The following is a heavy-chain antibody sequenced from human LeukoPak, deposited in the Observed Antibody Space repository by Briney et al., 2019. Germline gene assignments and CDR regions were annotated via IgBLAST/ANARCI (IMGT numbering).Heavy chain of an antibody. D-gene: IGHD6-19*01. CDR2: INSDGSSP. Sequence: GGSLRLSCTASGFTFSSYWMQWVRQAPGKGLVWVSRINSDGSSPSYADSVKGRFTISRDNSKNTLYLQMNNLSAEDTAVYYCVKVVGSGWFPFDYWGQGTLVTVSS. J-gene: IGHJ4*02. CDR3: VKVVGSGWFPFDY. CDR1: GFTFSSYW. V-gene: IGHV3-74*01.